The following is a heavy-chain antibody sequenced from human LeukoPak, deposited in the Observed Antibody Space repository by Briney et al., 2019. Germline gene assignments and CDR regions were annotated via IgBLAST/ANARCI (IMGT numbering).Heavy chain of an antibody. CDR2: INHSGST. V-gene: IGHV4-39*07. D-gene: IGHD2-2*02. CDR1: GGSVSSDTYY. J-gene: IGHJ3*02. Sequence: SETLSLTCTVSGGSVSSDTYYWSWIRQPPGKGLEWIGEINHSGSTNYNPSLKSRVTISVDTSKNQFSLKLSSVTAADTAVYYCASPYRKNAFDIWGQGTMVTVSS. CDR3: ASPYRKNAFDI.